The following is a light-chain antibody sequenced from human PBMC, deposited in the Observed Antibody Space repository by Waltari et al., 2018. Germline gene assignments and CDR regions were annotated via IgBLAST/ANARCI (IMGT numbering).Light chain of an antibody. CDR2: GAS. V-gene: IGKV3-15*01. CDR3: QQYNNLPFGS. J-gene: IGKJ2*01. Sequence: EMVMTQSPATLSVSPGERATLPCRASQSVSSNLAWYQQKPGQAPRLLIYGASTRATGISARFSGSGSGTEFTLTISSLQSEDFAVYYCQQYNNLPFGSFGQGTKLEIK. CDR1: QSVSSN.